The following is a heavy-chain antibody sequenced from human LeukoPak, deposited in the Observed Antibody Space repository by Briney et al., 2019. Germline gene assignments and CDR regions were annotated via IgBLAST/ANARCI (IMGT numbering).Heavy chain of an antibody. CDR3: VKCILDNCREGVDI. Sequence: PGGSLRLSCAASGFTFSSHALTWVRQTPGKGLDWVSSISVASTPYYLDSVKGRFTISRDNSKNTLYLQMNSLEVEDTALYYCVKCILDNCREGVDIWGQGTMVTVSS. J-gene: IGHJ3*02. CDR1: GFTFSSHA. D-gene: IGHD1-1*01. CDR2: ISVASTP. V-gene: IGHV3-23*01.